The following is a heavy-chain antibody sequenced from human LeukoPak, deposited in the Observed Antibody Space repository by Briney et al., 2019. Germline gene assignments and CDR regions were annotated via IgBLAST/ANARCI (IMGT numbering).Heavy chain of an antibody. CDR2: ISVSGVGT. D-gene: IGHD3-16*01. J-gene: IGHJ6*02. CDR3: AREGGYQYYYAMDV. CDR1: GFTFSSYA. Sequence: GGSLRLSCAASGFTFSSYAMSWVRQAPGKGLEWVSGISVSGVGTYYADSVKGRLTISRDNSKNTVYLQMNSLRAEDAAVYYCAREGGYQYYYAMDVWGQGTTVTVSS. V-gene: IGHV3-23*01.